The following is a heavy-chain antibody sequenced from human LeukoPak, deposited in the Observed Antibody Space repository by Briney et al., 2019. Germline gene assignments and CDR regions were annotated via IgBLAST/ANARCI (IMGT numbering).Heavy chain of an antibody. CDR2: ISDSGSTK. J-gene: IGHJ4*02. V-gene: IGHV3-48*03. D-gene: IGHD6-19*01. Sequence: GGSLRLSCTASGFIFSSYGMNWVRQAPGKGLEWLTYISDSGSTKYYADSLKGRFAISRNNAKNSLYLQMNSLRAEDTAVYYCATSHRSGWFYFDYWGQGTLVTVSS. CDR3: ATSHRSGWFYFDY. CDR1: GFIFSSYG.